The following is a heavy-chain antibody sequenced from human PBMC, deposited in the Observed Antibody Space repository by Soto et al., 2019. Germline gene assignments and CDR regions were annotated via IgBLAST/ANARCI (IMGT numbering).Heavy chain of an antibody. CDR2: INPSGGST. CDR3: ARDTYYDFWSGYLADYYYYYGMDV. D-gene: IGHD3-3*01. J-gene: IGHJ6*02. CDR1: GYTFTIYY. Sequence: ASVKVSRKASGYTFTIYYMHRVRQAPGQGLEWMGIINPSGGSTSYAQKFQGRVTMTRDTSTSTVYMELSSLRSEDTAVYYCARDTYYDFWSGYLADYYYYYGMDVRGQGTTVTVSS. V-gene: IGHV1-46*01.